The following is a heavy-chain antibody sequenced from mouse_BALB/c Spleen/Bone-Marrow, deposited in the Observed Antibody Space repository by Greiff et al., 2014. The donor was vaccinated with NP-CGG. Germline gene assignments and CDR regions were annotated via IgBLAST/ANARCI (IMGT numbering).Heavy chain of an antibody. J-gene: IGHJ4*01. V-gene: IGHV2-6-7*01. CDR1: GFSLTGYG. CDR2: IWGDGST. CDR3: AREPHYYAMDY. Sequence: VMLVESGPGLVAPSQSLSITCTVSGFSLTGYGVNWVRQPPGKGLEWLGMIWGDGSTDYNSALKSRLSISKDNPKSQVFLKMNSLQTDDTARYYCAREPHYYAMDYWGQGTSVTVSS.